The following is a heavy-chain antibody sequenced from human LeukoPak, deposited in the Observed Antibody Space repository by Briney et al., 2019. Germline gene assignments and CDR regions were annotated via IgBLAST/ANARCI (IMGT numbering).Heavy chain of an antibody. CDR3: ARMVGSYYVELYWFDP. V-gene: IGHV1-18*01. Sequence: ASVKVSCKASGGTFSSYAISWVRPAPAQGLAGMGCISTYNGKTNYAQKLHGRVTMSTDTSTSTAYMEMSSLRSDDTAVYYCARMVGSYYVELYWFDPWGQGTLVTVSS. J-gene: IGHJ5*02. CDR1: GGTFSSYA. D-gene: IGHD3-10*01. CDR2: ISTYNGKT.